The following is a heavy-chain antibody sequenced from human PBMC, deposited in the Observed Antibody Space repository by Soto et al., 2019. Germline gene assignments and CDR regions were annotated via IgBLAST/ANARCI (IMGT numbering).Heavy chain of an antibody. Sequence: QVQLVESGGGVVQPGRSLRLSCAASGFTFSSYGMHWVRQAPGKGLEWVAVIWYDGSNKYYADSVKGRFTISRDNSKNKLYLQMNCLRAEDTAVYYCARDVLSAYSYDLFDYWGEGTLFTVSS. J-gene: IGHJ4*02. V-gene: IGHV3-33*01. CDR1: GFTFSSYG. CDR2: IWYDGSNK. CDR3: ARDVLSAYSYDLFDY. D-gene: IGHD5-18*01.